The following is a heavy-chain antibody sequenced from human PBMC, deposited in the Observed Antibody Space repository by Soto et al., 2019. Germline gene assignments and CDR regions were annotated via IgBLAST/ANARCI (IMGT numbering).Heavy chain of an antibody. J-gene: IGHJ3*02. D-gene: IGHD2-2*01. CDR2: INFRGVTV. CDR1: GFPFSDHY. Sequence: VQLVESGGGLVEPGGSLRLSCAASGFPFSDHYMNWIRQAPGKGLEWISYINFRGVTVYYAASVKGRFTICSDNAKNSIYLQMNRLTAEDTAMYYSVRDPSPRHGFDIWGQGTMVIVAS. CDR3: VRDPSPRHGFDI. V-gene: IGHV3-11*01.